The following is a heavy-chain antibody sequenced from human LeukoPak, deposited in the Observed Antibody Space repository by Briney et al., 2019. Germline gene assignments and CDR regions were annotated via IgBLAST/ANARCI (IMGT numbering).Heavy chain of an antibody. D-gene: IGHD3-16*01. CDR1: GYTFNNYA. CDR2: INTKTGTP. J-gene: IGHJ4*02. CDR3: ARGGEGLVAPSY. V-gene: IGHV7-4-1*02. Sequence: ASVKVSCKASGYTFNNYAMHWVRQAPGQGLEWMGWINTKTGTPTYDPGFTGRFVFLLDTSVSTAYLQISSLKADDAAVYYCARGGEGLVAPSYWGQGTLVTVSS.